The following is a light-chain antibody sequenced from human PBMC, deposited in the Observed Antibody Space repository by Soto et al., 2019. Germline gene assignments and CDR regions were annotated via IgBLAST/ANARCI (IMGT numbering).Light chain of an antibody. CDR1: QNVRTF. V-gene: IGKV3-11*01. J-gene: IGKJ1*01. CDR2: GAS. Sequence: EVVLTQSPATLSLSPGERATLSCRASQNVRTFLDWYQQKPGQAPRLLIYGASNRATGIPARFSGSGSGTDFTLNISSLEPEDFAVYYCQQHSHWPPWTFGQGTKVDIK. CDR3: QQHSHWPPWT.